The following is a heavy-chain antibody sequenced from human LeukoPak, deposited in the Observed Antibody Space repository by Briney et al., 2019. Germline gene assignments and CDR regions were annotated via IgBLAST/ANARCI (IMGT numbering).Heavy chain of an antibody. D-gene: IGHD4-17*01. J-gene: IGHJ4*02. CDR3: AHRRSGERYFHY. Sequence: TLSLTCTVSGGSISSYYWSWIRQPPGKGLEWLALIYWDDDKRYSPSLKSRLTITKDTSKNQVVLTMTNMDLVDTATYYCAHRRSGERYFHYWGQGTLVTVSS. V-gene: IGHV2-5*08. CDR2: IYWDDDK. CDR1: GGSISSYYW.